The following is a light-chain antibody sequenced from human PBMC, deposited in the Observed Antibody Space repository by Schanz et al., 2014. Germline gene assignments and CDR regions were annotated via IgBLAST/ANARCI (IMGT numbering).Light chain of an antibody. Sequence: QSVLTQPPSASGTPGQRVTISCSGSSSNIGSTTVNWYQQLPGTAPKLLIYSNNQRPSGVPDRFSGSKSGTSASLAISGLRSEDEADYYCQSYDSSLKGVFGTGTKVTVL. J-gene: IGLJ1*01. CDR3: QSYDSSLKGV. V-gene: IGLV1-44*01. CDR2: SNN. CDR1: SSNIGSTT.